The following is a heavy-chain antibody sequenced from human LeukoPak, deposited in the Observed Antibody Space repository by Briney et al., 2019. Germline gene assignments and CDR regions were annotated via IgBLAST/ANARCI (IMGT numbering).Heavy chain of an antibody. V-gene: IGHV4-39*07. CDR2: IFYTGST. J-gene: IGHJ3*02. D-gene: IGHD2-15*01. CDR3: ARVGSWAAYDI. CDR1: GGSIINSGYY. Sequence: PSETLSLTCSVSGGSIINSGYYWGWIRQPPGKGLDWIASIFYTGSTDYSSSLKSRVTISVDTSKNQFSLKLSSVTAADTAVYYCARVGSWAAYDIWGQGAMVTVSA.